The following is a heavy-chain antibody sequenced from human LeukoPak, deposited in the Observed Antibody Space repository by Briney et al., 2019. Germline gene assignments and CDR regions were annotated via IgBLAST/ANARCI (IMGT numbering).Heavy chain of an antibody. Sequence: SGGSLRLSCAASGFTFSSYSMNWVRQAPGKGLEWVSSISSSSSYIYYADSVKGRFTISRDNAKNSLYLQMNSLRAEDTAVYYCAREISSSWSTDHDAFDIWGQGTMVTVSS. D-gene: IGHD6-13*01. V-gene: IGHV3-21*01. J-gene: IGHJ3*02. CDR1: GFTFSSYS. CDR3: AREISSSWSTDHDAFDI. CDR2: ISSSSSYI.